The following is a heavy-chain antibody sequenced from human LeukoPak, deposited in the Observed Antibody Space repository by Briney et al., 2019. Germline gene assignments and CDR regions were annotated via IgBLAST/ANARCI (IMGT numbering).Heavy chain of an antibody. V-gene: IGHV3-21*01. J-gene: IGHJ3*02. Sequence: GGSLRLSCAASGFTFSSYSMNWVRQAPGKGLEWVSSISSSSSYIYYADSVKGRFTISRDNAKNTLYLQMNSLRAEDTAVYYCARDEDWSGYYGAFDIWGRGTMVTVSS. CDR1: GFTFSSYS. CDR2: ISSSSSYI. CDR3: ARDEDWSGYYGAFDI. D-gene: IGHD3-3*01.